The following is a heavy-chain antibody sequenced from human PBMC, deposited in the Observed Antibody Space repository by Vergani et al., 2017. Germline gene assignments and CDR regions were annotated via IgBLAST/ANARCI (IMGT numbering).Heavy chain of an antibody. V-gene: IGHV4-61*02. CDR3: ARVVGGVRGSGNYYFDV. CDR1: GGSISSDSYY. D-gene: IGHD3-10*01. Sequence: QVQLQESGPGLVKPSQTLSLTCTVSGGSISSDSYYWNWIRQPAGKGLEWIGRIYITGSTNYNPPLKSRVTISVDTSKNQFSHSLTSVTAADTAVYYCARVVGGVRGSGNYYFDVWGQGTLVTVSS. J-gene: IGHJ4*02. CDR2: IYITGST.